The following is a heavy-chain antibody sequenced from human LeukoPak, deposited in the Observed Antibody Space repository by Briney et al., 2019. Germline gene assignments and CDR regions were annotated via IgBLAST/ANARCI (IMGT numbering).Heavy chain of an antibody. CDR2: INPNSGGT. V-gene: IGHV1-2*02. Sequence: ASVKVSCKASGYTFTGNYMHWVRQAPGQGLEWMGWINPNSGGTNYAQKFQGRVTMTRDTSISTAYMELSRLRSDDTAVYYCARDFYGSGSCDYWGQGTLVTVSS. D-gene: IGHD3-10*01. CDR1: GYTFTGNY. CDR3: ARDFYGSGSCDY. J-gene: IGHJ4*02.